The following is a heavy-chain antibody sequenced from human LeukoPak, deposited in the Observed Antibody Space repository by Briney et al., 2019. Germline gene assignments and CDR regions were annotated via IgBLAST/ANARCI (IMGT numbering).Heavy chain of an antibody. D-gene: IGHD3-10*01. J-gene: IGHJ5*02. V-gene: IGHV3-66*01. CDR3: ARTPNGVYRS. CDR2: IYSGGST. Sequence: GGSLRLSCAASGFTVSSNYMSWVCQAPGKGLEWVSVIYSGGSTYYADSVKGRFTISRDNSKNTLYLQMNSLRAEDTAVYYCARTPNGVYRSWGQGTLVTVSS. CDR1: GFTVSSNY.